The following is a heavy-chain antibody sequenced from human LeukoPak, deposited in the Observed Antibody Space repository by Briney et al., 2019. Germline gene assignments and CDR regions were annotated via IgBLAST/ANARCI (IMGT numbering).Heavy chain of an antibody. J-gene: IGHJ4*02. D-gene: IGHD3-10*01. CDR3: AKEDYYGSGSYYKGFGY. CDR2: ISWNSGSI. V-gene: IGHV3-9*01. CDR1: GFTFDDYA. Sequence: GRSLRLSCAASGFTFDDYAMHWVRQAPGKGLEWVSGISWNSGSIGYADSVKGRFTISRDNAKNPLYLQMNSLRAEDTALYYCAKEDYYGSGSYYKGFGYWGQGTLVTVSS.